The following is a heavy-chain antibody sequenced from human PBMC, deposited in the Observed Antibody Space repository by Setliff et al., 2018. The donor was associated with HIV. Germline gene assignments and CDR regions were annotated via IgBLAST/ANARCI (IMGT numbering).Heavy chain of an antibody. CDR2: ISYDGSNK. Sequence: GGSLRLSCAASGFTFSSYGMHWVRQAPGKGLEWVAVISYDGSNKYYADSVKGRFTISRDNSKNTLYLQMNSLRAEDTAVYYCAREQQLSLRDALDIWGQGTMVTVSS. CDR3: AREQQLSLRDALDI. CDR1: GFTFSSYG. V-gene: IGHV3-30*19. J-gene: IGHJ3*02. D-gene: IGHD1-1*01.